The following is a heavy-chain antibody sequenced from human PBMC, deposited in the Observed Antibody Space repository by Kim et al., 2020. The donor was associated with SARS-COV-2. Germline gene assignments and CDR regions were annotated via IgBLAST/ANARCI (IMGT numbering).Heavy chain of an antibody. V-gene: IGHV1-69*13. CDR1: GGTFSSYA. J-gene: IGHJ4*02. CDR2: IIPIFGTA. Sequence: SVKVSCKASGGTFSSYAISWVRQAPGQGLEWMGGIIPIFGTANYAQKFQGRVTITADESTSTAYMELSSLRSEDTAVYYCAREAGTIVVVPAATPLYYFDYWGQGTLVTVSS. CDR3: AREAGTIVVVPAATPLYYFDY. D-gene: IGHD2-2*01.